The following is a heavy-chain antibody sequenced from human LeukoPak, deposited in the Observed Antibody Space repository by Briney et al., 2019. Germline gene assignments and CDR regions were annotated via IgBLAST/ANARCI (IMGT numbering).Heavy chain of an antibody. V-gene: IGHV3-30*18. CDR3: TKDNYYDSSAYQDY. J-gene: IGHJ4*02. D-gene: IGHD3-22*01. Sequence: GGSLRLSCAASGFTFSSYGMHWVRQASGKGLEWVAAISHDGSNKYYADSVKGRFTISRDNSKNTLYLQMNSLRAEDTAVYYCTKDNYYDSSAYQDYWGQGTLVTVSS. CDR2: ISHDGSNK. CDR1: GFTFSSYG.